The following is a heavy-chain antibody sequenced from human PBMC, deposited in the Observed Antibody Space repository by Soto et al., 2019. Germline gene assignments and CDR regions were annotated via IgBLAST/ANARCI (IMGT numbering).Heavy chain of an antibody. CDR2: INPSGGST. CDR3: ARGMTGPYPRDAFDI. Sequence: SSVKVSCKASGYTFTSYYMHWVRQAPGQGLEWMGIINPSGGSTSYAQKFQGRVTRTRDTSTSTVYMELSSLRSEDTAVYYCARGMTGPYPRDAFDIWGQGTMVTVSS. CDR1: GYTFTSYY. J-gene: IGHJ3*02. V-gene: IGHV1-46*01. D-gene: IGHD3-9*01.